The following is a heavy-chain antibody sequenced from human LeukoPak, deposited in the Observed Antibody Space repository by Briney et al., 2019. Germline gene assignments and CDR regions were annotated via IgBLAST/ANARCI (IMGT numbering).Heavy chain of an antibody. CDR1: GYTFSSYA. CDR2: INTNTGNP. J-gene: IGHJ4*02. Sequence: ASVKVSCKASGYTFSSYAMNWVRQAPGQGLEWMGWINTNTGNPTYAQGFTGRFVISLDTSVSTAYLQISSLQAEDTAVYYCARSNNDGDYLGVGFDYWGQGTLVTVSS. D-gene: IGHD4-17*01. CDR3: ARSNNDGDYLGVGFDY. V-gene: IGHV7-4-1*02.